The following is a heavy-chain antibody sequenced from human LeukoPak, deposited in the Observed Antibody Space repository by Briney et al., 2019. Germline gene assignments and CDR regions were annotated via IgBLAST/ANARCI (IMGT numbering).Heavy chain of an antibody. CDR1: GGSITSSY. CDR2: IHYTGST. J-gene: IGHJ6*02. CDR3: ARRGYYGYYYGMDV. V-gene: IGHV4-59*08. Sequence: SETLSLTCTVSGGSITSSYWSWIRQSPGKGLEWIGYIHYTGSTNYNPSLKGRVTISVDTSKNQFSLRLSSVTAADTAVYYCARRGYYGYYYGMDVWGQGTTVIVSS.